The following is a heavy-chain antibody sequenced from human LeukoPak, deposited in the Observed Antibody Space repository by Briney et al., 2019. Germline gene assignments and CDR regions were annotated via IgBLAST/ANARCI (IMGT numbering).Heavy chain of an antibody. CDR2: INPNSGGT. V-gene: IGHV1-2*02. CDR1: GYTFTCYY. D-gene: IGHD5-24*01. Sequence: ASVKVSCKASGYTFTCYYMHWVRQAPGQGLEWMGWINPNSGGTNYAQKFQGRVTMTRDTSISTAYMELSRLGSDDTAVYYCARVDGMATTDSDYWGQGTLVTVSS. CDR3: ARVDGMATTDSDY. J-gene: IGHJ4*02.